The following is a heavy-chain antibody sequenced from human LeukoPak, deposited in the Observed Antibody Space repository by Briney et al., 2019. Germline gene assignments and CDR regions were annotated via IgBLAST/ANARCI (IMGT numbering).Heavy chain of an antibody. CDR2: IYPGDSDT. CDR3: AIHPSRGIAVAAPGDWFDP. CDR1: GYSFTSYW. D-gene: IGHD6-19*01. J-gene: IGHJ5*02. V-gene: IGHV5-51*01. Sequence: GESLKISCKGSGYSFTSYWIGWVRQMPGKGLEWMGIIYPGDSDTRYSPSFQGQVTISADKSISTAYLQWSGLKASDTAMYYCAIHPSRGIAVAAPGDWFDPWGQGTLVTVSS.